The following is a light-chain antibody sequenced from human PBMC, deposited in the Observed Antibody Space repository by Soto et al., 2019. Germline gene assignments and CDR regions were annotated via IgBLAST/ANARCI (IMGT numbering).Light chain of an antibody. V-gene: IGKV1-33*01. Sequence: DIPLTQSPSSLSASVGDRVTITCQASQDINNYVNWYQQKAGTAPNLLIYDASTLKPGVPSRFSGSGSGTDFTFTISSLQPEDFATYFCQQSDDLPTFGQGTRLDIK. J-gene: IGKJ5*01. CDR2: DAS. CDR1: QDINNY. CDR3: QQSDDLPT.